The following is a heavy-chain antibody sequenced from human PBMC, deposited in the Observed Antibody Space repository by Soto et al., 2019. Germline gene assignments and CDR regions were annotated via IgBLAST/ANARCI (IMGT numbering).Heavy chain of an antibody. Sequence: ASVKVSCKASGYTFTSYDINWVRQATGQGLEWMGWMNPNSGNTGYAQKFQGRVTMTRNTSISTAYMELSSLRSEETAVYYCARARRVYSSGGYWFDPWGQGTLVTVSS. CDR1: GYTFTSYD. J-gene: IGHJ5*02. V-gene: IGHV1-8*01. D-gene: IGHD6-19*01. CDR2: MNPNSGNT. CDR3: ARARRVYSSGGYWFDP.